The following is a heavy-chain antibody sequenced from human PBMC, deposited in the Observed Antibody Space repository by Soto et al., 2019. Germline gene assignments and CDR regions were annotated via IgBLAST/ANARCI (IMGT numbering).Heavy chain of an antibody. CDR2: IYYSGST. CDR1: GGSISSSSYY. CDR3: YSLSPITMIVVVTDY. V-gene: IGHV4-39*01. Sequence: SETLSLTCTVSGGSISSSSYYWGWIRQPPGKGLEWIGSIYYSGSTYYNPSLKSRVTISVDTSKNQFSLKLSSVTAADTAVYYCYSLSPITMIVVVTDYWGQGTLVTVSS. J-gene: IGHJ4*02. D-gene: IGHD3-22*01.